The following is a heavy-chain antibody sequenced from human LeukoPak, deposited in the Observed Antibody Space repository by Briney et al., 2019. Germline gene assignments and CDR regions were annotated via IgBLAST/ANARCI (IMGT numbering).Heavy chain of an antibody. CDR1: GYTFTSYA. Sequence: ASVKVSCKASGYTFTSYAMHWVRQAPGQRLEWMGWINADNGNTKYSQKFQGRVTITRDTSASTAYMELSSLRSEDTAVYYCARDLQRLWFGRTFDPWGQGTLVTVSS. CDR3: ARDLQRLWFGRTFDP. J-gene: IGHJ5*02. CDR2: INADNGNT. D-gene: IGHD3-10*01. V-gene: IGHV1-3*01.